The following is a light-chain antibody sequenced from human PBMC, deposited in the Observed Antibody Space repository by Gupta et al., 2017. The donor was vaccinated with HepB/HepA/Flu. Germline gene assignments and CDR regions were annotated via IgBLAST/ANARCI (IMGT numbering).Light chain of an antibody. J-gene: IGKJ1*01. CDR1: QSISWF. CDR2: DAT. CDR3: QQHSHWPPWT. V-gene: IGKV3-11*01. Sequence: EIVLTQSPATLSLSPGERATLSCKASQSISWFLAWYQQKPGQAPRLLIYDATKRATGILARFSGSGYGTDFTLTISSREEEDFAVYYCQQHSHWPPWTFGQGTKVEIK.